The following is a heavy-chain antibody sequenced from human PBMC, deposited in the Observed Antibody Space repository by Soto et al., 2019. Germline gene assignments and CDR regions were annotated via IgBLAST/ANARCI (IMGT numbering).Heavy chain of an antibody. CDR3: ARAPLPFGVVIIGGNWFDP. CDR2: IIPIFGTA. Sequence: QVQLVQSGAEVKKPGSSVKVSCKASGGTFSSYAISWVRQAPGQGLEWMGGIIPIFGTANYAQKFQGRVTITAEKSTSTAYMELSSLRSEDTAVYYCARAPLPFGVVIIGGNWFDPCGQGTLVTVSS. V-gene: IGHV1-69*06. CDR1: GGTFSSYA. J-gene: IGHJ5*02. D-gene: IGHD3-3*01.